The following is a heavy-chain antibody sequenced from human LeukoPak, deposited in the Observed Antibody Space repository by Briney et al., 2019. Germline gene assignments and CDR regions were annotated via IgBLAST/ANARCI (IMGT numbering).Heavy chain of an antibody. CDR1: GGSISSSNW. Sequence: SGTLSLTCAVSGGSISSSNWWSWVRQPPGEGLEWIGEIYHSGSTNYNPSLKSRVTISVDKSKNQFSLKLSSVTAADTAVYYCARTGGYSGYDSDYWGQGTLVTVSS. CDR2: IYHSGST. J-gene: IGHJ4*02. CDR3: ARTGGYSGYDSDY. V-gene: IGHV4-4*02. D-gene: IGHD5-12*01.